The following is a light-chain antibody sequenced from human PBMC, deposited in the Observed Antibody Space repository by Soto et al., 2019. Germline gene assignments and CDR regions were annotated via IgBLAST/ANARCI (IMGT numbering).Light chain of an antibody. CDR1: SSDVGGYNY. V-gene: IGLV2-8*01. Sequence: QSALTQPPSASGSPGQSVAISCTGTSSDVGGYNYVSWYQQHPGKAPKLMIYEVNKRPSGVPDRFSGSKSGNTASLTVSGLQAEDEGDYYCSSYISSSTPYVFGTGTKVTVL. CDR2: EVN. CDR3: SSYISSSTPYV. J-gene: IGLJ1*01.